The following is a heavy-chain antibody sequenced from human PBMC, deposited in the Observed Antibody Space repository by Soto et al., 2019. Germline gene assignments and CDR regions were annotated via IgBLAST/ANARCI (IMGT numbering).Heavy chain of an antibody. D-gene: IGHD6-19*01. V-gene: IGHV3-7*03. J-gene: IGHJ6*02. CDR2: IKQDGSEK. Sequence: GGSLRLSCAASGFTFSSYWMSWVRQAPGKGLEWVANIKQDGSEKYYVDSVKGRFTISRDDAKNSLYLQMNSLRAEDTAVYYCARSSIAVAVGGYYYYYGMDVWGQGTTVTVSS. CDR3: ARSSIAVAVGGYYYYYGMDV. CDR1: GFTFSSYW.